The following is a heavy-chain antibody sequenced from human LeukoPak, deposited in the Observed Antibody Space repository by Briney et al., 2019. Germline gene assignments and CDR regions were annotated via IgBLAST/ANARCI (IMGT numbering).Heavy chain of an antibody. V-gene: IGHV3-64D*06. Sequence: GGSLRLSCSASGFTFSSYAMHWVRQAPRKGLEYVSAISSNGGSTYYADSVKSRFTISRDNSKNTLYLQMSSLRAEDTAVYYCVKDTAGWAVACQEGFDPWGEGTLVTVCS. CDR1: GFTFSSYA. CDR2: ISSNGGST. CDR3: VKDTAGWAVACQEGFDP. J-gene: IGHJ5*02. D-gene: IGHD6-19*01.